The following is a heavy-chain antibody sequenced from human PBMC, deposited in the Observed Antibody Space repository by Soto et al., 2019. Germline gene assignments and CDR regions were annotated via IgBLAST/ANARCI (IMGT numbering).Heavy chain of an antibody. CDR2: ISGSGGST. CDR3: AGRIAVAGTLAY. D-gene: IGHD6-19*01. V-gene: IGHV3-23*01. J-gene: IGHJ4*02. CDR1: GLTFSNYA. Sequence: PGGSLRLSCAAPGLTFSNYAMSWFRQAPGKGLEWVSAISGSGGSTFYADSVKGRFTISRDNSKNTLYLQMNSLRAEDTAVYFCAGRIAVAGTLAYWGQGTLVTVSS.